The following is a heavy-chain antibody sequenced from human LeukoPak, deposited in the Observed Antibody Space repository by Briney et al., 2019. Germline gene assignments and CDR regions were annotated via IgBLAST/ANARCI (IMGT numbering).Heavy chain of an antibody. CDR2: IRSDGSST. Sequence: TGGSLRLSYAASGFTFSSYWMHWVRQAPGKGLVWVSRIRSDGSSTTYADSVKGRFTISRDNTKNTLYLQMNSLRADDTAVYYCARDDYNRHWGQGTLVTVSS. J-gene: IGHJ4*02. D-gene: IGHD4-11*01. CDR1: GFTFSSYW. V-gene: IGHV3-74*01. CDR3: ARDDYNRH.